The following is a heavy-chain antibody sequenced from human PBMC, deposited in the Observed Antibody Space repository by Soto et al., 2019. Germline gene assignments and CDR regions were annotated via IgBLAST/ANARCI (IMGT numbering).Heavy chain of an antibody. Sequence: ASVKVSCKASGGTFSSHAISWVRQAPGQGLEWMGGIIPFFKATNYAQKFQGRVTITADDSTSTAYMDLSSLRSEDTAVYYCARDVTLNYYDSTYYYYALDVWGQGTTVTVS. J-gene: IGHJ6*02. CDR1: GGTFSSHA. V-gene: IGHV1-69*13. CDR2: IIPFFKAT. D-gene: IGHD3-22*01. CDR3: ARDVTLNYYDSTYYYYALDV.